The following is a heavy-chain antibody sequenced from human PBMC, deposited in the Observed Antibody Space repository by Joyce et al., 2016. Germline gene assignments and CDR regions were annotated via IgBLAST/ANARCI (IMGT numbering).Heavy chain of an antibody. CDR3: AKDQGYTYGHSFDY. J-gene: IGHJ4*02. D-gene: IGHD5-18*01. V-gene: IGHV3-30*18. CDR2: ISYDGTNK. CDR1: GFILSNYN. Sequence: QVQLVESGGGVVQPGGSLRLSCAASGFILSNYNMHWVRQGPGKGVDWVGLISYDGTNKYYADSVKGRFTISRDTSRNTLFLQMDSLRVEDTAVYSCAKDQGYTYGHSFDYWGQGTLVTVSS.